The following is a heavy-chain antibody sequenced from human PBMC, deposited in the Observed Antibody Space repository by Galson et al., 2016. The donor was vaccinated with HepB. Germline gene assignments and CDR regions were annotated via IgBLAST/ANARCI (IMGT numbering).Heavy chain of an antibody. CDR1: GFIFGNFA. J-gene: IGHJ3*01. V-gene: IGHV3-23*01. CDR2: ISRGGGGGT. D-gene: IGHD3-10*01. CDR3: AKTSPYGTSWAGAFDV. Sequence: SLRLSCAGSGFIFGNFAMIWVRQAPGKGLEWVSAISRGGGGGTYYADSVRGRFTISRDNSKNTLYLQLNGLRGDDSAVYYCAKTSPYGTSWAGAFDVWGQGTVVTVSS.